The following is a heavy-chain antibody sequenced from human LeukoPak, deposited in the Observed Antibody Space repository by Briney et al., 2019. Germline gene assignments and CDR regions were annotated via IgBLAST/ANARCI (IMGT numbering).Heavy chain of an antibody. CDR2: IYYSGST. D-gene: IGHD3-10*01. CDR1: GGSISSSSYY. J-gene: IGHJ6*03. CDR3: AREDSGSYYNFYYFYMDV. V-gene: IGHV4-39*07. Sequence: SETLSLTCTVSGGSISSSSYYWDWIRQPPGKGLEWIGTIYYSGSTYYNPSLKSRVTISLDTSKNQFSLKVSSVTAADTAVYYCAREDSGSYYNFYYFYMDVWGKGTTVTISS.